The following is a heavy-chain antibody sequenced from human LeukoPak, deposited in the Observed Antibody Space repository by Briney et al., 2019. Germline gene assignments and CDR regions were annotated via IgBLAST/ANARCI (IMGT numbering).Heavy chain of an antibody. Sequence: PSETLSLTCTVFGDSISRYYWSWIRQAPGKGLEWIGYIHHSGSTNYNPSLKSRVTISVDTSKNQFSLKLSSVTAADTAVYYCARVVYSGYDFRGAMDVWGKGTTVTVSS. CDR1: GDSISRYY. CDR2: IHHSGST. J-gene: IGHJ6*03. CDR3: ARVVYSGYDFRGAMDV. V-gene: IGHV4-59*01. D-gene: IGHD5-12*01.